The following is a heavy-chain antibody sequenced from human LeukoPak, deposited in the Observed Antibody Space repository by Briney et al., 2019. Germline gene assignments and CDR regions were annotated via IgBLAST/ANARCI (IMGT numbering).Heavy chain of an antibody. CDR2: INPSDGAT. D-gene: IGHD3-9*01. Sequence: ASVKVSCKASGYTFNMYYLHWVRRAPGQGLEWMGMINPSDGATTYAQRFQGRVTMTRDMSISTAYMELSRLRSDDTAVYYCARSPYYDILTGWKKNWFDPWGQGTLVTVSS. J-gene: IGHJ5*02. V-gene: IGHV1-46*02. CDR1: GYTFNMYY. CDR3: ARSPYYDILTGWKKNWFDP.